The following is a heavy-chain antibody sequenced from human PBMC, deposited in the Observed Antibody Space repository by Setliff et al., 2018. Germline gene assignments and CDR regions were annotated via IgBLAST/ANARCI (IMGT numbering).Heavy chain of an antibody. CDR2: INHSGIT. V-gene: IGHV4-34*01. CDR1: GGSFSGYY. D-gene: IGHD3-10*01. CDR3: ARIKWFGETDCFDS. J-gene: IGHJ5*01. Sequence: VYGGSFSGYYWSWIRQPPGKGLEWIGEINHSGITNYNPSLKSRVTMSVDTSKNQFSLKLNSLTAADTAVYYCARIKWFGETDCFDSWGQGTLVTVSS.